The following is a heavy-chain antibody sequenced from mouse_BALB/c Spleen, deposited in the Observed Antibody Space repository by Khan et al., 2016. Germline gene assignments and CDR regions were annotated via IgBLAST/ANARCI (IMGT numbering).Heavy chain of an antibody. Sequence: QIQLVQSGPELKKPGETVKISCKASGYTFTNYGMNWVKQAPGKGLKWMGWINTYTGEPTYTDDFKGRFAFSLETSASTAYLQIINLKNEDPATYFCARSGDNYDFDDWGQGTTLTVSS. CDR3: ARSGDNYDFDD. J-gene: IGHJ2*01. D-gene: IGHD1-3*01. CDR1: GYTFTNYG. CDR2: INTYTGEP. V-gene: IGHV9-3-1*01.